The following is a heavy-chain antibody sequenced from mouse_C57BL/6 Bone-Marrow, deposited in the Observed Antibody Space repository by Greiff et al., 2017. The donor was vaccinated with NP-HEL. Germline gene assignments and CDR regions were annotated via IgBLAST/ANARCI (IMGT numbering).Heavy chain of an antibody. CDR1: GFTFSDAW. V-gene: IGHV6-6*01. D-gene: IGHD2-5*01. J-gene: IGHJ1*03. CDR2: IRNKANNHAT. CDR3: TLAYYSNYWYFDV. Sequence: EVKLMESGGGLVQPGGSMKLSCAASGFTFSDAWMDWVRQSPEKGLEWVAEIRNKANNHATYYAESVKGRFTISRDDSKSSVYLQMNSLRAEDTGIYYCTLAYYSNYWYFDVWGTGTTVTVSS.